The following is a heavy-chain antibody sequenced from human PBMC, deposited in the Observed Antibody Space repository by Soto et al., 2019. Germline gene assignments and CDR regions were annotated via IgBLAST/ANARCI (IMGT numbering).Heavy chain of an antibody. CDR3: AREVLA. Sequence: CTVSGGSISSYYWSWIRQPPGKGLEWIGYIYYSGTTNYNPSLKSRVTISVDTPKNQFSLKLTSVTAADTAVYDCAREVLAWGQGTLVTVSS. V-gene: IGHV4-59*12. J-gene: IGHJ5*02. CDR2: IYYSGTT. D-gene: IGHD3-3*01. CDR1: GGSISSYY.